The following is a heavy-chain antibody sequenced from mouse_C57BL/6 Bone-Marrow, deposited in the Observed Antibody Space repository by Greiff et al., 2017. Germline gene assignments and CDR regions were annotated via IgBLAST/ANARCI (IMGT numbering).Heavy chain of an antibody. V-gene: IGHV1-15*01. D-gene: IGHD3-1*01. J-gene: IGHJ4*01. CDR2: IDPETGGT. CDR3: TRPSGDYYAMDY. Sequence: QVQLKQSGAELVRPGASVTLSCKASGYTFTDYEMHWVKQTPVHGLEWIGAIDPETGGTAYNQKFKGKAILTADKSSSTAYMVLRSLTSEDSAVYYCTRPSGDYYAMDYWGQGTSVTVSS. CDR1: GYTFTDYE.